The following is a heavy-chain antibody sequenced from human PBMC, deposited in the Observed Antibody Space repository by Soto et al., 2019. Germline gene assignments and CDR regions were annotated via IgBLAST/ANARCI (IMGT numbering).Heavy chain of an antibody. CDR2: IHSSGTT. CDR1: SGSINSFY. D-gene: IGHD1-7*01. V-gene: IGHV4-4*07. J-gene: IGHJ4*02. CDR3: ARDRIIGTSYSDY. Sequence: SETLSLSCTVSSGSINSFYWAWMRQPAGKGLEWIGRIHSSGTTNYNPSLSSRVTMSVDTSKNQFSLRLTSVTAADTAVYYCARDRIIGTSYSDYWGQGILV.